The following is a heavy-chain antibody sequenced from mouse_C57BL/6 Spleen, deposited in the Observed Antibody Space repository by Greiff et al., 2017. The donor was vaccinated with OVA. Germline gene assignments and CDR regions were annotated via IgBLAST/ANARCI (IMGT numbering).Heavy chain of an antibody. CDR3: ARRTAQAPPTPMDY. CDR1: GYTFTDYY. D-gene: IGHD3-2*02. J-gene: IGHJ4*01. V-gene: IGHV1-26*01. CDR2: INPNNGGT. Sequence: EVQLQQSGPELVKPGASVKISCKASGYTFTDYYMNWVKQSHGKSLEWIGDINPNNGGTSYNQKFKGKATLTVDKSSSTAYMELRSLTSEDSAVYYCARRTAQAPPTPMDYWGQGTSVTASS.